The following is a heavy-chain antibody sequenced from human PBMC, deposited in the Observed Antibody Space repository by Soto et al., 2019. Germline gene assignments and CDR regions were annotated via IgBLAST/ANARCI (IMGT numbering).Heavy chain of an antibody. D-gene: IGHD2-2*01. J-gene: IGHJ6*03. Sequence: GGSLRLSCAASGFTFSDYYMSWIRQAPGKGLEWVSYISSSGSTIYYADSVKGRFTISRDNAKNSLYLQMNSLRAEDTAVYYCARGSVACSSTSCYELQAYYYYYMDVWGKGTTVTVSS. CDR1: GFTFSDYY. CDR3: ARGSVACSSTSCYELQAYYYYYMDV. CDR2: ISSSGSTI. V-gene: IGHV3-11*01.